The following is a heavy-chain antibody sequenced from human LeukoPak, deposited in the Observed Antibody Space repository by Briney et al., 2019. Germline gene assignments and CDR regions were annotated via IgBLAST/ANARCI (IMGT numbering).Heavy chain of an antibody. CDR1: GGSITHYY. V-gene: IGHV4-4*07. D-gene: IGHD6-13*01. J-gene: IGHJ5*02. CDR2: VYSSGTT. Sequence: SETLSLTCTVSGGSITHYYWTWIRQSAGKGLEWIGRVYSSGTTDYNPSLKGRVAVSLDTSKSQFSLKLSSVTAADTAVYYCARHGHSSSWYHRTDWFDPWGQGTLVTVSS. CDR3: ARHGHSSSWYHRTDWFDP.